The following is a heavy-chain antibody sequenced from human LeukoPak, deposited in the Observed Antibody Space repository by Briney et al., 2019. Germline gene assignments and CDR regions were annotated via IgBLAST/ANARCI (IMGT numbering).Heavy chain of an antibody. Sequence: PRGSLRLSCAASGLTVSSSYMSWVRQAPGKGLEWDSIISSAGTTYYADSVKGRFTISRDNSKNTVYLQVNSLRDEDTAVYYCARDLEAANTYYFDYWGQGTMVTVSS. CDR2: ISSAGTT. V-gene: IGHV3-66*01. D-gene: IGHD6-13*01. CDR1: GLTVSSSY. CDR3: ARDLEAANTYYFDY. J-gene: IGHJ4*02.